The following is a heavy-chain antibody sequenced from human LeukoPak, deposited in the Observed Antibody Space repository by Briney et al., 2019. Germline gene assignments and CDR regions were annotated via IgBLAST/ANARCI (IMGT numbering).Heavy chain of an antibody. CDR2: MSPDSGYT. CDR3: ASNPYETGHFDP. V-gene: IGHV1-8*03. J-gene: IGHJ5*02. D-gene: IGHD3-3*01. CDR1: GYTFTHYD. Sequence: ASVKVSCKASGYTFTHYDINWVRQASGQGLEWMGWMSPDSGYTGYSQKFQGRASITRDTSIGTAYLELSSLRSDDTAVYYRASNPYETGHFDPWGQGTLVTVSS.